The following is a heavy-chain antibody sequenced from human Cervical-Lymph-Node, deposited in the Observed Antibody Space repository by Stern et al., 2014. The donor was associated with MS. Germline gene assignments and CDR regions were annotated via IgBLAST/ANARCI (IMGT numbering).Heavy chain of an antibody. CDR2: ISAYNGNT. CDR3: ARHTLSYYYDSSGYLNWFDP. J-gene: IGHJ5*02. V-gene: IGHV1-18*01. Sequence: QVQLGQSGAEVKKPGASVKVSCKASGYTFTSYGISWVRQAPGQGLEWMGWISAYNGNTNYAQKLQGRVTMTTETSTSTAYVELRSLRSDDTAVYYCARHTLSYYYDSSGYLNWFDPWGQGTLVTVSS. D-gene: IGHD3-22*01. CDR1: GYTFTSYG.